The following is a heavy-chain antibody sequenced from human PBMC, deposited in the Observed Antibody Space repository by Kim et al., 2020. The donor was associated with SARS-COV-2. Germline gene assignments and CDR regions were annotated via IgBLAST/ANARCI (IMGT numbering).Heavy chain of an antibody. CDR1: GFTFSSYD. CDR3: ARATVAGTFFYYYGMDV. V-gene: IGHV3-13*04. CDR2: IGTAGDT. Sequence: GGSLRLSCAASGFTFSSYDMHWVRQATGKGLEWVSAIGTAGDTYYPGSVNGRFTISRENAKNSLYLQMNSLRAGDTAVYYCARATVAGTFFYYYGMDVWGQGTTVTVS. D-gene: IGHD6-19*01. J-gene: IGHJ6*02.